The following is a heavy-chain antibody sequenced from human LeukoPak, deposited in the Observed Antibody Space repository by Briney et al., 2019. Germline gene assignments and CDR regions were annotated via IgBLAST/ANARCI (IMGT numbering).Heavy chain of an antibody. CDR3: AELGITMIGGV. D-gene: IGHD3-10*02. CDR1: GFTLSSYE. J-gene: IGHJ6*04. Sequence: GGSLRLSCAASGFTLSSYEMNWVRQAPGEGLEWVFYISSSGSNIYCAVSVKGRFTISRDNAKNSLYLQMNSLRAEDTAVYYCAELGITMIGGVWGKGTTVTISS. V-gene: IGHV3-48*03. CDR2: ISSSGSNI.